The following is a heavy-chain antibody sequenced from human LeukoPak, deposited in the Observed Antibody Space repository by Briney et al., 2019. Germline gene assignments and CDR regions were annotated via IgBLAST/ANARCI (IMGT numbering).Heavy chain of an antibody. CDR1: GGSISSYY. CDR3: ARREVRGVIFY. Sequence: SETLSLTCTVSGGSISSYYWSWIRQPPGKGLEWIGYIYYSGSTNYNPSLKSRVTISVDTSKNHFSLKLSSVTAADTAVYYCARREVRGVIFYWGQGTLVTVSS. V-gene: IGHV4-59*01. CDR2: IYYSGST. J-gene: IGHJ4*02. D-gene: IGHD3-10*01.